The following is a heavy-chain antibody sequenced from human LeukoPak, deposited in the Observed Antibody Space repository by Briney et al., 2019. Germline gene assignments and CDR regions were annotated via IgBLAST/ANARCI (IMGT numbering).Heavy chain of an antibody. CDR3: ARDLGEGLQIYYYYGMDV. Sequence: GASVKVSCKASGYTFTGYYMHWVRQAPGQGLEWMGWISPSSGGTNYAQKFQGRVTMTRDTSISTAYMELSRLRSDDTAVYYCARDLGEGLQIYYYYGMDVWGQGTTATVSS. V-gene: IGHV1-2*02. CDR1: GYTFTGYY. J-gene: IGHJ6*02. CDR2: ISPSSGGT. D-gene: IGHD3-16*01.